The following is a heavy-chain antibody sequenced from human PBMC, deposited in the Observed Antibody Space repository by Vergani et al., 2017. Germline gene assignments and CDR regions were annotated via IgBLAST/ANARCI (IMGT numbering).Heavy chain of an antibody. V-gene: IGHV1-69*02. CDR2: IIPILGIP. CDR1: GGTFSSYT. J-gene: IGHJ6*02. CDR3: ARVRGTRGYGLDV. D-gene: IGHD3-16*01. Sequence: QVQLVQSGAEVKKPGSSVKVSCKASGGTFSSYTVTWVRQAPGQGLEWMGRIIPILGIPNYAQKLQGRVTITADKYKNTAYMELSSLRYEDTAVYYCARVRGTRGYGLDVWGRETTVTVSS.